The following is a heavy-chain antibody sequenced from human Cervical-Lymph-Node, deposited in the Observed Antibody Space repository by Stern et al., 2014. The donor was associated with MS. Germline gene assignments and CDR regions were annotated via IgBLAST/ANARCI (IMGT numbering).Heavy chain of an antibody. J-gene: IGHJ4*02. D-gene: IGHD3-22*01. CDR3: AKDMGRLGYYSLDY. Sequence: EVQLVESGGGLVQPGRSLRLSCAASGFTFDDYAMHWVRQAPGKGLEWVSGISWNSGSIGYADSVKGRFTISRDKGKQFLTLQMISLRAEDTALYYCAKDMGRLGYYSLDYWGQGTLVTVSS. CDR2: ISWNSGSI. CDR1: GFTFDDYA. V-gene: IGHV3-9*01.